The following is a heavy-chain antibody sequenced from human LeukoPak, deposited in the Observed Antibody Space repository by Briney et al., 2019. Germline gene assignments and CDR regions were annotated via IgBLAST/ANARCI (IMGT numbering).Heavy chain of an antibody. CDR2: ISSSGSTI. V-gene: IGHV3-11*04. CDR3: ARPYFRWYFDL. D-gene: IGHD2/OR15-2a*01. J-gene: IGHJ2*01. CDR1: GFTFSDYY. Sequence: WGSLRLSCAASGFTFSDYYMSWIRQVPGKGLEWVSYISSSGSTIYYADSVKGRFTISRDNAKNSLYLQMNSLRAEDTAVYYCARPYFRWYFDLWGRGTLVTVSS.